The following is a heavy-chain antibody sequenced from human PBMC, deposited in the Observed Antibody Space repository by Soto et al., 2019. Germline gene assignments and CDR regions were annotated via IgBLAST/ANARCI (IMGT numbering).Heavy chain of an antibody. Sequence: ESGGGVVQPGRSLRLSCAASGFTFSSYGMHWVRQAPGKGLEWVAVIWHDGSNKYYADSVKGRFTISRDNSKNTLYLQMNSLRAEDTAVYYCARDGDPVLLWFGEGNWFDPWGQGTLVTVSS. CDR1: GFTFSSYG. CDR3: ARDGDPVLLWFGEGNWFDP. V-gene: IGHV3-33*01. D-gene: IGHD3-10*01. CDR2: IWHDGSNK. J-gene: IGHJ5*02.